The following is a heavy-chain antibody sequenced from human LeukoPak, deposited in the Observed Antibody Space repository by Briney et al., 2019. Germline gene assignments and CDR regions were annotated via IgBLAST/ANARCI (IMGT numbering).Heavy chain of an antibody. J-gene: IGHJ6*03. Sequence: GGALKISCKGSGYPFTRQGMGGARQMPGKGLEGMGIIYPGDSDVRYSPSFQGQVTISADKSISTVYLQWSSLKASDTAIYFFARHLNVDYYYYMDVWGKGTTVTVSS. CDR2: IYPGDSDV. CDR1: GYPFTRQG. D-gene: IGHD1-1*01. CDR3: ARHLNVDYYYYMDV. V-gene: IGHV5-51*01.